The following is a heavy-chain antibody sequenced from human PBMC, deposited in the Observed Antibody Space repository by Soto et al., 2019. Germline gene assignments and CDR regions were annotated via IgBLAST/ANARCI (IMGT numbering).Heavy chain of an antibody. J-gene: IGHJ4*02. CDR1: TGSFSGYS. Sequence: QVQLQQWGAGLLKPSETLSLTCAVYTGSFSGYSWSWIRQPPGKGLEWIGEINHSGSTNYNPSLKSRFPISVDTSKNQFSLKLSSVTAADTAVYYCARGRRGYSSSWYDYWGQGTLVTVSS. CDR3: ARGRRGYSSSWYDY. D-gene: IGHD6-13*01. CDR2: INHSGST. V-gene: IGHV4-34*01.